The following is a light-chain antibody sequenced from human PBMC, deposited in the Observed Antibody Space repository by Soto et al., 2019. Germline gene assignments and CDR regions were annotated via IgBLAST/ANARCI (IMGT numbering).Light chain of an antibody. CDR3: QQYNGYPWT. Sequence: DIQMTQSPSTLSASVGDRVTITCRASQSLSTWLAWYQQKPGKATKVLIYQASSLESGVPSRFSGSVSGTEFTLTISSLQPDDFATYYCQQYNGYPWTFGQGTKVEIK. V-gene: IGKV1-5*03. J-gene: IGKJ1*01. CDR2: QAS. CDR1: QSLSTW.